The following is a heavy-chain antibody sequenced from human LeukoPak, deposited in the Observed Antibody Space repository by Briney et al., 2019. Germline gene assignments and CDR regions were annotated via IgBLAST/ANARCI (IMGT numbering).Heavy chain of an antibody. D-gene: IGHD3-22*01. V-gene: IGHV4-34*01. Sequence: SETLSLTCAVYGGSFSGYYWSWIRQPPGKGLEWIGEINHSGSTNYNPSLKSRVTISGGTSKNQFSLKLSSVTAADTAVYYCASANYDSSDVDYWGQGALVTVSS. J-gene: IGHJ4*02. CDR2: INHSGST. CDR1: GGSFSGYY. CDR3: ASANYDSSDVDY.